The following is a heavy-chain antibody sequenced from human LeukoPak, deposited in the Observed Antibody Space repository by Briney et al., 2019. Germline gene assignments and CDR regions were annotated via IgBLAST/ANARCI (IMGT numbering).Heavy chain of an antibody. CDR2: ISGSGGST. D-gene: IGHD2-21*02. CDR3: AKDNRYCGGDCYLFDY. J-gene: IGHJ4*02. V-gene: IGHV3-23*01. CDR1: GFTFSSYA. Sequence: GGSLRLSCAASGFTFSSYAMSWVRQASGKGLEWVSAISGSGGSTYYADSVKGRFTISRDNSKNTLYLQLNGLRAEDTAVYYCAKDNRYCGGDCYLFDYWGQGTLVTVSS.